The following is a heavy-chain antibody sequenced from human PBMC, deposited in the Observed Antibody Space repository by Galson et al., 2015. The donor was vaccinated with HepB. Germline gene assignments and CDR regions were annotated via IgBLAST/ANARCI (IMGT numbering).Heavy chain of an antibody. CDR3: ARSSSSWYGKGYAFDI. V-gene: IGHV1-3*01. J-gene: IGHJ3*02. CDR1: GYTFTSYA. D-gene: IGHD6-13*01. Sequence: SVKVSCKASGYTFTSYAMHWVRQAPGQRLEWMGWINAGNGNTKYSQKFQGRVTITRDTSASTAYMELSSLRSEDTAVYYCARSSSSWYGKGYAFDIWGQGTMVTVSS. CDR2: INAGNGNT.